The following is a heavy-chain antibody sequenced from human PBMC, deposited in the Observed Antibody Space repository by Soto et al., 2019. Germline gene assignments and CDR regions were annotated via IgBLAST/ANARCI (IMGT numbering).Heavy chain of an antibody. CDR2: IYSGGST. Sequence: EVQLVESGGGLVQPGGSLRLSCAASGFTVSINYMNWVRQAPGKGLEWVSVIYSGGSTYYADSVRGRFTISRDNSKNTLYLQMNSLRAEDTAVYHCARGGSITMTTDAFDIWGQGTMVTVSS. J-gene: IGHJ3*02. V-gene: IGHV3-66*01. D-gene: IGHD3-22*01. CDR3: ARGGSITMTTDAFDI. CDR1: GFTVSINY.